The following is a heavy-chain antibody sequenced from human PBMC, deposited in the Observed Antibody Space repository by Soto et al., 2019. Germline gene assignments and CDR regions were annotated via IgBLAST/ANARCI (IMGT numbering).Heavy chain of an antibody. CDR2: IHYSGRT. J-gene: IGHJ1*01. CDR3: AREGPGGNSPEYFQH. CDR1: GASVSSGISY. D-gene: IGHD2-21*02. V-gene: IGHV4-61*01. Sequence: QVQLQESGPGLVKPSETLSLTCTVSGASVSSGISYWSWIRQAPGKGLEWIGDIHYSGRTKYNPSLDSRVTISVDTYKNQFSLKLSSVTAADTAVYYCAREGPGGNSPEYFQHWGQGTLVTVCS.